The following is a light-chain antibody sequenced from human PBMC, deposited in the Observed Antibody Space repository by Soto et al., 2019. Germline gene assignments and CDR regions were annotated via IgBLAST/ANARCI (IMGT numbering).Light chain of an antibody. J-gene: IGKJ5*01. CDR3: QQYNNWLPIT. CDR1: QSVSSD. CDR2: GAF. Sequence: EIVMTQSPATLSVSPGERDTLSCRASQSVSSDLAWYQQKPGQAPRLLIYGAFTRATGIPARFSGSGSGTEFTLTISSLQSEDFAVYYCQQYNNWLPITFGQGTRLEI. V-gene: IGKV3-15*01.